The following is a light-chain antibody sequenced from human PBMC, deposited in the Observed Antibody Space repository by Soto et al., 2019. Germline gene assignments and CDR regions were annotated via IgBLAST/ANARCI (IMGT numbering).Light chain of an antibody. CDR3: HQYDGSPIT. CDR2: GIS. V-gene: IGKV3-20*01. J-gene: IGKJ5*01. Sequence: EVVSTQSPGTLSFSPGEGATLCWRASHTVTRSYLAWYQHKPGQAPRLLISGISRRAPGIPDRFSGDGSGTDFTLTISRLEPEDYAVYYCHQYDGSPITFGQGTRLEIK. CDR1: HTVTRSY.